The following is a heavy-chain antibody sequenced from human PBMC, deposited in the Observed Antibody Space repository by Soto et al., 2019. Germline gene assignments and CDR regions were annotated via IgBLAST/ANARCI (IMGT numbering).Heavy chain of an antibody. D-gene: IGHD1-7*01. J-gene: IGHJ5*02. CDR2: INAGNGNA. CDR3: ARGLGTGTTCWFDP. CDR1: GYTFTSYA. V-gene: IGHV1-3*01. Sequence: GASVKVSCKASGYTFTSYAIHWVRQAPGQRLEWMGWINAGNGNAKYSQKFQGRVTITRDTSASTAYMELSSLRSEDTAVYYCARGLGTGTTCWFDPWGQGTLVTVSS.